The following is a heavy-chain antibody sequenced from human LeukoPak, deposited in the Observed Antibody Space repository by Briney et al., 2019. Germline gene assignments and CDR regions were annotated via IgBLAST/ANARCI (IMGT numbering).Heavy chain of an antibody. D-gene: IGHD1-26*01. CDR2: ISDSDGNT. J-gene: IGHJ4*02. CDR3: ASALRIYYYFDY. CDR1: GFTLSSYA. V-gene: IGHV3-23*01. Sequence: PGGSLRLSCAASGFTLSSYAMSWVRQAPGKGLEWVSAISDSDGNTYYADSVKGRFTISRDNSKNTLYLQMNSLGAEDTAVYYCASALRIYYYFDYWGQGTLVTVSS.